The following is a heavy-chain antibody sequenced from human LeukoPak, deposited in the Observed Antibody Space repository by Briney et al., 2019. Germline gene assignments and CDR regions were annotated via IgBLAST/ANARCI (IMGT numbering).Heavy chain of an antibody. CDR2: INPNSGGGT. J-gene: IGHJ4*02. Sequence: ASVKVSCKASGGTFSSYAISWVRQAPGQGLEWMGRINPNSGGGTNYAQKFQGRVTMTGDTSISTAYMELSRLRSDDTAVYYCARIINGWYYFDYWGQGTLVTVSS. CDR3: ARIINGWYYFDY. CDR1: GGTFSSYA. D-gene: IGHD6-19*01. V-gene: IGHV1-2*06.